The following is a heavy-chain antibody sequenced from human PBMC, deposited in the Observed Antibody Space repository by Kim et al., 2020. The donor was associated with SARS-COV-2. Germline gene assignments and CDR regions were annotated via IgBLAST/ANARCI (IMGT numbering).Heavy chain of an antibody. Sequence: SETLSLTCTVSGGSISSSSYYWGWIRQPPGMGLEWIGSIYYSGSTYSNPSLKSRITISVDTAKTQFTLKLSSVTAADTAVYYCARRPGYDSVGYYGMDVWGQGTTVTVSS. D-gene: IGHD3-22*01. CDR2: IYYSGST. CDR1: GGSISSSSYY. V-gene: IGHV4-39*01. J-gene: IGHJ6*02. CDR3: ARRPGYDSVGYYGMDV.